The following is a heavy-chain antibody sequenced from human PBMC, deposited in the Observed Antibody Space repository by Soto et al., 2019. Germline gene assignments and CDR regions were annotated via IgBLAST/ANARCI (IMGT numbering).Heavy chain of an antibody. V-gene: IGHV4-4*07. J-gene: IGHJ5*02. CDR2: IYATGTT. CDR1: GASISGFY. Sequence: SETLSLTCTVSGASISGFYWSWIRKSAGKGLEWIGRIYATGTTDYNPSLKSRVMMSVDTSKKQFSLKLRSLTAADTAAYYCVRDGTKTLRDWFDPWGQGISVTVSS. D-gene: IGHD1-1*01. CDR3: VRDGTKTLRDWFDP.